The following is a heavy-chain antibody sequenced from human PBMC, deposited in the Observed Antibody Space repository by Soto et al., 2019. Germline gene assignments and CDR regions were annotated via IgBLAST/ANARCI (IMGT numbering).Heavy chain of an antibody. CDR2: ISAYNGNT. V-gene: IGHV1-18*01. J-gene: IGHJ4*02. Sequence: SVKVSCKASGSPFTSTGISGLRQAPGQGLEWMGWISAYNGNTNYAQRLQGRVTMTTDTSTSTAYMELRSLRSDDTAVYYCARAAALYYYDSSGYSPVDFWGQGTLVTVSS. CDR3: ARAAALYYYDSSGYSPVDF. D-gene: IGHD3-22*01. CDR1: GSPFTSTG.